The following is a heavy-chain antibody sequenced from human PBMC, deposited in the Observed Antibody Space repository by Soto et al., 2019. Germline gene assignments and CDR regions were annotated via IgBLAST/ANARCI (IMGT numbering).Heavy chain of an antibody. CDR3: ERVWTPVTNWFDP. D-gene: IGHD4-17*01. J-gene: IGHJ5*02. CDR1: GGSISSSNW. Sequence: QVQLQESGPGLVKPSGTLSLTCAVAGGSISSSNWWSWVRQPPGKGLEWIGEIYHSGSTNYNPSLKSRGTISVDKSNNQFSLKLSSVTAADTAVYYCERVWTPVTNWFDPWCQGTLVTVSS. V-gene: IGHV4-4*02. CDR2: IYHSGST.